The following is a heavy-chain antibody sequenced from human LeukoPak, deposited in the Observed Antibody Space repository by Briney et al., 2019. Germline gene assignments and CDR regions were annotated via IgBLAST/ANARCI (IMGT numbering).Heavy chain of an antibody. CDR3: AKILGDITMVRGVRYYFDY. J-gene: IGHJ4*02. D-gene: IGHD3-10*01. CDR1: GFTFSSYA. CDR2: ISGSGGST. Sequence: VGSLRLSCAASGFTFSSYAMSWVRQAPGKGLEWVSAISGSGGSTYYADSVKGRFTISRDNSKNTLYLQMNSLRAEDTAVYYCAKILGDITMVRGVRYYFDYWGQGTLVTVSS. V-gene: IGHV3-23*01.